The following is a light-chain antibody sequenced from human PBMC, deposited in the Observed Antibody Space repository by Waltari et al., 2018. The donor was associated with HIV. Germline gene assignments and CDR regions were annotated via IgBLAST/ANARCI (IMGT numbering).Light chain of an antibody. CDR2: KND. V-gene: IGLV1-44*01. CDR3: AAWDDSLNGPNWV. CDR1: SSNIGSNI. J-gene: IGLJ3*02. Sequence: QSVLTQPPSASGTPGQWVIISCSGSSSNIGSNIVNWYQQFPGTAPKVLIYKNDQRPSGVPDRFSGSKSGTSASLAISGLQSEDEADYYCAAWDDSLNGPNWVFGGGTKLTVL.